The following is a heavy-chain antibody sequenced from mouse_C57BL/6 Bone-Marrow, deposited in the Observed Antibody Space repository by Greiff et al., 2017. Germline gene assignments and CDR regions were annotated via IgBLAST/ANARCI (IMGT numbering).Heavy chain of an antibody. J-gene: IGHJ4*01. D-gene: IGHD2-2*01. Sequence: VQLQQSGPELVKPGASVKISCKASGYAFSSSWMNWVKQRPGKGLEWIGRIYPGDGDTNYNGKFKGKATLTADKSSSTAYMQLSSLTSEDSAVYFCASKSGLRRDAMDYWGQGTSVTVSS. CDR1: GYAFSSSW. V-gene: IGHV1-82*01. CDR3: ASKSGLRRDAMDY. CDR2: IYPGDGDT.